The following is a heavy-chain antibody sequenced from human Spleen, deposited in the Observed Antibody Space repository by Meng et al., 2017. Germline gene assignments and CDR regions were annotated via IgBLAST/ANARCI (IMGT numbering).Heavy chain of an antibody. D-gene: IGHD2-21*01. CDR1: GYTFTNYV. V-gene: IGHV1-2*02. Sequence: QVQLVQSGGEVKKPGASVKVSCKTSGYTFTNYVIHWVRQAPGQRLEWMGWINPNSGGTNFAQKFQGRVIMTRDTSISTAYMELSSLGFDDTAVYYCAKALGWGSSPDYWGQGILVTVYS. CDR3: AKALGWGSSPDY. J-gene: IGHJ4*02. CDR2: INPNSGGT.